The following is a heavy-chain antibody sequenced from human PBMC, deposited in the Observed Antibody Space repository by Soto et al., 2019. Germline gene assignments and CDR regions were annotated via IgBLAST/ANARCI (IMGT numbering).Heavy chain of an antibody. J-gene: IGHJ3*02. D-gene: IGHD6-13*01. CDR2: IIPMLAIT. CDR1: GGTFNVYT. CDR3: ALGSWSGETFDI. V-gene: IGHV1-69*02. Sequence: QVQLVQSGGEVKKPGSSVKVSCKASGGTFNVYTIIWVRQAPGHGLAWMGRIIPMLAITNYAQRFQGRVTLTADTSTTTAYMELSSLTSEDTAVYYCALGSWSGETFDIWGQGTLVTVSS.